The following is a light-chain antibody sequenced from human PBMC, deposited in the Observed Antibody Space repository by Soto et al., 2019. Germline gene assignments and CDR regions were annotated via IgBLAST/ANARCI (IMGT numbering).Light chain of an antibody. CDR3: QQRSTWPRT. V-gene: IGKV3-11*01. CDR2: DGS. Sequence: EIVLTQSPATLSLSPGERATLFCRASQSVSSYLAWYQQKPGQAPRLLIYDGSNRATGVPARFRGGGSGTDFTLTISSLEPEDFAVYYCQQRSTWPRTFGQGTKVDIK. CDR1: QSVSSY. J-gene: IGKJ1*01.